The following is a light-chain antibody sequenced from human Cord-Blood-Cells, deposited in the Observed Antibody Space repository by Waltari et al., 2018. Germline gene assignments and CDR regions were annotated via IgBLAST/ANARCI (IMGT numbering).Light chain of an antibody. CDR1: QSVSSY. J-gene: IGKJ3*01. CDR3: QQRSNWPPGGT. CDR2: DAS. V-gene: IGKV3-11*01. Sequence: EIVLTQSPATLSLSPGERATLSCRASQSVSSYLAWYQQKPGQATRLLIYDASNRATGIPARFSGSGSGTDFTLTISSLEPEDFAVYYCQQRSNWPPGGTFGPGTKVDIK.